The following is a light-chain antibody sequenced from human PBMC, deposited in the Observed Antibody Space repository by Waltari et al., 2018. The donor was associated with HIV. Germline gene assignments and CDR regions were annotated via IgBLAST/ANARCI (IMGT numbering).Light chain of an antibody. Sequence: EIMMTQSPATLSVSPGERVTLSCRASQRVSSNLAWYQQKPGQAPRLLIFGASNRATGIPARFSGSGSGTEFTLTISSLKSEDFAVYSCQQYNNWPGTFGPGTKLEIK. V-gene: IGKV3-15*01. CDR1: QRVSSN. CDR3: QQYNNWPGT. CDR2: GAS. J-gene: IGKJ2*01.